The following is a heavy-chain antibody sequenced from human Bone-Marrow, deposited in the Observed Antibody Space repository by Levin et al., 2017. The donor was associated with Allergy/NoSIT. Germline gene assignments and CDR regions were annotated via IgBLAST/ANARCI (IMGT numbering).Heavy chain of an antibody. CDR2: IYYSGST. D-gene: IGHD1-26*01. V-gene: IGHV4-61*01. CDR3: ARVREWDTGRFDP. CDR1: GGSVSSGSYY. Sequence: SSETLSLTCTVSGGSVSSGSYYWSWIRQPPGKGLEWIGYIYYSGSTNYNPSLKSRVTISVDTSKNQFSLKLSSVTAADTAVYYCARVREWDTGRFDPWGQGTLVTVSS. J-gene: IGHJ5*02.